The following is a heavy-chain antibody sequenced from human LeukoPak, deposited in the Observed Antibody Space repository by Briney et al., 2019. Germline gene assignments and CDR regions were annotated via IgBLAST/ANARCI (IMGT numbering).Heavy chain of an antibody. J-gene: IGHJ3*02. CDR1: GYTFSDYY. Sequence: ASVKVSCKTSGYTFSDYYIHWIRQAPGQGLEWVGWINPNSGDTDYAQKFQGRVTMTRDMSTSTVYMELSSLRSQDTAVYYCARDRCSGGSCLDAFDIWGQGTMVTVSS. V-gene: IGHV1-2*02. CDR3: ARDRCSGGSCLDAFDI. D-gene: IGHD2-15*01. CDR2: INPNSGDT.